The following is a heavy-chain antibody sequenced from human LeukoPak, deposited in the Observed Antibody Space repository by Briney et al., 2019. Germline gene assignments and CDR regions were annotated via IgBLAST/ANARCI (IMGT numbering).Heavy chain of an antibody. CDR2: INHSGST. J-gene: IGHJ6*02. D-gene: IGHD3-16*02. V-gene: IGHV4-34*01. CDR3: ARVIAADFGYYYYYGMDV. CDR1: GFTFSSYA. Sequence: GSLRLSCAASGFTFSSYAMHWVRQPPGKGLEWIGEINHSGSTNYNPSLKSRVTISVDTSKNQFSLKLSSVTAADTAVYYCARVIAADFGYYYYYGMDVWGQGTTVTVSS.